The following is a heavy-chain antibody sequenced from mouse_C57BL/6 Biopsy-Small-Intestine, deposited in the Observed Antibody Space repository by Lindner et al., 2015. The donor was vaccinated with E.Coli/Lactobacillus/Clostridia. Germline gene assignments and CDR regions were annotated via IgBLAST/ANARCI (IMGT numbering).Heavy chain of an antibody. CDR3: AREGDYDYDVVDY. Sequence: VQLQESGAEVMKPGASVKLSCKATGYTFTGYWIEWVKQRPGHGLEWIGEILPGSGSSNYSEKFKGKATFTADTSSNTAYMQLSSLTTEDSAIYYCAREGDYDYDVVDYWGQGTTLTVSS. V-gene: IGHV1-9*01. D-gene: IGHD2-4*01. CDR2: ILPGSGSS. CDR1: GYTFTGYW. J-gene: IGHJ2*01.